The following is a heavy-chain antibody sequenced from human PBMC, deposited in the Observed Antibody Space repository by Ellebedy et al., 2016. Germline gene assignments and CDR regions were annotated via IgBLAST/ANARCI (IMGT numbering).Heavy chain of an antibody. Sequence: GESLKISCSASGFAFKTFAMHWVRQAPGKGLDFVSTITSNGHNTYYADSVKDRFIVSRDNSKNTLYLQMSSLRLEDTAIYYCVKLVVPAIRSLSDYWGQGILVTVSS. V-gene: IGHV3-64D*06. CDR2: ITSNGHNT. CDR1: GFAFKTFA. CDR3: VKLVVPAIRSLSDY. J-gene: IGHJ4*02. D-gene: IGHD2-21*02.